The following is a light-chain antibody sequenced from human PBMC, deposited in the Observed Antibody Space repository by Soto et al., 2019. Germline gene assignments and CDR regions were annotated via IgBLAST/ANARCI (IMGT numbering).Light chain of an antibody. CDR1: QSVSSSY. CDR2: GES. J-gene: IGKJ4*01. Sequence: ELVLTQSPGTLSLSPGERATLSCRASQSVSSSYLAWYQQKPGQAPRLLIYGESSRATGIPDRFSGSGSGKELTLTISRLEPEDFAVYSCKQYGSSHLTFRGWTKVDIX. V-gene: IGKV3-20*01. CDR3: KQYGSSHLT.